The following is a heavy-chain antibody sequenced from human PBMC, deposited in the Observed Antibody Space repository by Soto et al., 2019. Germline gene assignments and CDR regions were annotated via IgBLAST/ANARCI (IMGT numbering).Heavy chain of an antibody. V-gene: IGHV1-2*02. CDR2: INPNSGGT. CDR3: ARSLLDEYSSSWRSAYYGMDV. CDR1: GFTFSAYY. J-gene: IGHJ6*02. D-gene: IGHD6-13*01. Sequence: GASVKVSCKASGFTFSAYYIYWVRQAPEQGLEGLGWINPNSGGTNNARKFQGRVTMTRDTSTSTVYMELSALISDDTAVYYCARSLLDEYSSSWRSAYYGMDVWGQGTTVTVSS.